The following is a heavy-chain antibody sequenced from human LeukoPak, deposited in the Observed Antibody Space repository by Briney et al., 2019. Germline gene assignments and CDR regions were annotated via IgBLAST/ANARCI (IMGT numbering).Heavy chain of an antibody. CDR2: IIPILGIA. CDR3: ARAYYYDSSGYQDY. J-gene: IGHJ4*02. CDR1: GGTFTSYA. Sequence: ASVKVSCKASGGTFTSYAISWVRQAPGQGLEWMGRIIPILGIANYAQKFQGRVTITADKSTSTPYMELSSLRSEDTAVYYCARAYYYDSSGYQDYWGQGTLVTVSS. V-gene: IGHV1-69*04. D-gene: IGHD3-22*01.